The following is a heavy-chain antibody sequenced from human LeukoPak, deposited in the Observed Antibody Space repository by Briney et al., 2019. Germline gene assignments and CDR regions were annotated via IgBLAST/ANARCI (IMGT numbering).Heavy chain of an antibody. CDR2: ISGSGGST. Sequence: PGGSLRLSCAASGFTFSSYAMSWVRQAPGKGLEWVSAISGSGGSTYYADSVKGRFTISRDNSKNTLYLQMNSLRAEDTAVYYCAKDSAITGTPHGDYWGQGTLVTVSS. J-gene: IGHJ4*02. CDR1: GFTFSSYA. D-gene: IGHD1-7*01. CDR3: AKDSAITGTPHGDY. V-gene: IGHV3-23*01.